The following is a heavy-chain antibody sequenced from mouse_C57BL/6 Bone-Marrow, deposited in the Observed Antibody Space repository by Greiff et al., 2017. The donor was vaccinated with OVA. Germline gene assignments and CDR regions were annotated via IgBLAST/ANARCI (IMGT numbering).Heavy chain of an antibody. CDR2: ISDGGSYT. V-gene: IGHV5-4*03. CDR3: ARVPYDYAMDD. D-gene: IGHD5-1*01. CDR1: GFTFSSYA. J-gene: IGHJ4*01. Sequence: EVKVEESGGGLVKPGGSLKLSCAASGFTFSSYAMSWVRQTPEKRLEWVATISDGGSYTYYPANVKGRFTISRENAKHNLYLQMSHLKSEDTAMYYCARVPYDYAMDDGGRGTSVTVSS.